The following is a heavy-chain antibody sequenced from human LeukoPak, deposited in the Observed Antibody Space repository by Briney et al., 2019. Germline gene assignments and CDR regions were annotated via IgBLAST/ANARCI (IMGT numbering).Heavy chain of an antibody. D-gene: IGHD6-13*01. CDR1: GYTFTGYY. J-gene: IGHJ3*02. CDR3: ARESTQPEGQDAFDI. CDR2: INPNSGGT. V-gene: IGHV1-2*02. Sequence: ASVKVSCKASGYTFTGYYMHWVRQAPGQGLEWMGWINPNSGGTNYAQKFQGRVTITTDESTSTAYMELSSLRSEDTAVYYCARESTQPEGQDAFDIWGQGTMVTVSS.